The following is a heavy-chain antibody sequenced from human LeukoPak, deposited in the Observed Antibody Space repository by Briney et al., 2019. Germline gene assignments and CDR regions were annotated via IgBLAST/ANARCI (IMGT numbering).Heavy chain of an antibody. CDR2: IHSDGIT. CDR1: GFTVSSNY. J-gene: IGHJ4*02. D-gene: IGHD5-12*01. CDR3: ASTSIIRGYDHDQYY. V-gene: IGHV3-53*01. Sequence: GGSLRLSCAASGFTVSSNYMSWVRQAPGKGLEWVSVIHSDGITYYADSVKGRFTISRDNSINTLYLQMSNLRAEDTALYYCASTSIIRGYDHDQYYWGQGTLVTVSS.